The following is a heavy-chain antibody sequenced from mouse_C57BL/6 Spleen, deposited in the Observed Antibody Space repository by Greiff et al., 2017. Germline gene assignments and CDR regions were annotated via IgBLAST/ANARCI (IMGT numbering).Heavy chain of an antibody. J-gene: IGHJ2*01. V-gene: IGHV3-6*01. CDR3: ARDRPITTGGIDY. D-gene: IGHD1-2*01. CDR1: GYSITSGYY. Sequence: ESGPGLVKPSQSLSLTCSVTGYSITSGYYWNWIRQFPGNKLEWMGYISYDGSNNYNPSLKNRISITRDTSKNQFFLKLNSVTTEDTATYYCARDRPITTGGIDYWGQGTTLTVSS. CDR2: ISYDGSN.